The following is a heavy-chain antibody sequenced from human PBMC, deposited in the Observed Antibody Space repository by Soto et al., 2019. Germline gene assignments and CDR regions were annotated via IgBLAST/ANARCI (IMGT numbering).Heavy chain of an antibody. V-gene: IGHV3-30*18. Sequence: GSLRLSCAASGFTFSSYGMHWVRQAPGKGLEWVAVISYDGSNKYYADSVKGRFTISRDNSKNTLYLQMNSLRAEDTAVYYCAKWDFDYWGQGTLVTVSS. CDR1: GFTFSSYG. J-gene: IGHJ4*02. CDR2: ISYDGSNK. CDR3: AKWDFDY.